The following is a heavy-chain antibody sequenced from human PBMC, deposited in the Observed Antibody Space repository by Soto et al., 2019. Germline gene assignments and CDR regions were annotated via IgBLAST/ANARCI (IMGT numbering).Heavy chain of an antibody. CDR1: GYTFTSYG. CDR2: ISAYNGNT. J-gene: IGHJ6*02. CDR3: ARRRHYYYYYGMDV. V-gene: IGHV1-18*01. Sequence: ASVKVSCKASGYTFTSYGISWVRQAPGQGLEWMGWISAYNGNTNYAQKLQGRVTMTTDTSTSTAYMELRSLRSEDTAVYYCARRRHYYYYYGMDVWGQGTTVTVSS. D-gene: IGHD6-25*01.